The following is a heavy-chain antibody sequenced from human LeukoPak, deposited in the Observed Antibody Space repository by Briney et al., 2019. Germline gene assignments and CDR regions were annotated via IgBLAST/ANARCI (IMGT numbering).Heavy chain of an antibody. CDR2: ISYDGSNK. J-gene: IGHJ6*02. Sequence: GRSLRLSCAASGFTFSSYAMHWVRQAPGKGLEWVAVISYDGSNKYYADSVKGRFTISRDNSKNTLYLQMNSLRAEDTAVYYCARAKGAFEYYYYGMDVWGQGTTVTVSS. CDR1: GFTFSSYA. D-gene: IGHD3-16*01. V-gene: IGHV3-30*04. CDR3: ARAKGAFEYYYYGMDV.